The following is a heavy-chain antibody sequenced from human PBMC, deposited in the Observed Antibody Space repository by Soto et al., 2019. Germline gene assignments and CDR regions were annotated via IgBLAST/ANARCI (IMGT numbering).Heavy chain of an antibody. CDR3: ARAGYCSSTSCYIRYYYYGMDV. Sequence: ETLSLTCPVSGGSISSYYWSSIRQPPGKGLERIGVMYYSGRTNYNPSLKSRVTISVDTSKNHCSLELSSVTAADTAGYYCARAGYCSSTSCYIRYYYYGMDVWGQATTVTVS. J-gene: IGHJ6*02. D-gene: IGHD2-2*03. CDR2: MYYSGRT. CDR1: GGSISSYY. V-gene: IGHV4-59*12.